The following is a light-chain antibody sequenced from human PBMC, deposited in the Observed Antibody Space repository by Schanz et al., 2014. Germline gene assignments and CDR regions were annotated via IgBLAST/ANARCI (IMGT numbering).Light chain of an antibody. J-gene: IGLJ3*02. Sequence: QSALTQPPSASGSPGQSVTISCTGTSSDVGGYNFVSWYQQHPGKAPKLMIYEVTKRPSGVPDRFSGSKSGNTASLTVSGLQAEDEADYYCSSYTTTTWRVFGGGTKLTVL. CDR1: SSDVGGYNF. V-gene: IGLV2-8*01. CDR2: EVT. CDR3: SSYTTTTWRV.